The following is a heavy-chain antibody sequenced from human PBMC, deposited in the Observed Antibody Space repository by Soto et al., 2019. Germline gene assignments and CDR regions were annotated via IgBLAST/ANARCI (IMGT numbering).Heavy chain of an antibody. CDR2: IWYDGSNK. CDR1: GFTFSSYG. D-gene: IGHD2-15*01. J-gene: IGHJ4*02. V-gene: IGHV3-33*01. CDR3: ARDHLGEEWVLPLDF. Sequence: QVQLVESGGGVVQPGRSLRLSCAASGFTFSSYGMHWVRQAPGKGLEWVAVIWYDGSNKYYADSVKGRFTISRDNSKNTLYLQMNSLRAEDTAVYYCARDHLGEEWVLPLDFWGQGNLVTGSS.